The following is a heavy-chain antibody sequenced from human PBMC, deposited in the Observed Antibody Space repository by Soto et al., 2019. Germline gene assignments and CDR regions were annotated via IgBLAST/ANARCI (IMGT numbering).Heavy chain of an antibody. CDR1: GFSLSTRGVG. CDR2: IYWDDYK. D-gene: IGHD3-22*01. V-gene: IGHV2-5*02. CDR3: AHRRSTYYYDSTFDP. J-gene: IGHJ5*02. Sequence: QITLKESGPTLVKPTQTLTLTCTFSGFSLSTRGVGVGWIRQPPGKTLEWLSLIYWDDYKRYSPSLNSRLTITKDTSKKQVVLTMTNMDPVDTATYYCAHRRSTYYYDSTFDPWGQGTLVTVSS.